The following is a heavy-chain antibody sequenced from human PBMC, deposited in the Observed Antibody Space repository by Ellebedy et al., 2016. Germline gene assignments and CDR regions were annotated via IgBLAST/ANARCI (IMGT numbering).Heavy chain of an antibody. V-gene: IGHV3-66*01. CDR3: ARDEGT. CDR1: GFSVSSNY. CDR2: IYAGGST. Sequence: GGSLRLSCVVSGFSVSSNYLSWVRQAPGKGLEWVSVIYAGGSTFYADSVKGRFTISRDNSKNTLYLQMNSLRAEDTAMYYCARDEGTWGQGTLVTVSS. J-gene: IGHJ5*02.